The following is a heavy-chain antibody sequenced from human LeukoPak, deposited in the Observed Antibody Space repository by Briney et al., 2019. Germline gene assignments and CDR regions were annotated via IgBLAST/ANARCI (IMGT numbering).Heavy chain of an antibody. V-gene: IGHV3-23*01. Sequence: GGSLRLSCAASGFTFSNYAMSWVRQAPGKGLEWVSAIRGSGGSTYYADSVKGRFTISRDNSMNTLYLQMNSLRAEDTAVYYCAKDPYNWNYGQFDYWGQGTLVTVSS. J-gene: IGHJ4*02. D-gene: IGHD1-7*01. CDR1: GFTFSNYA. CDR3: AKDPYNWNYGQFDY. CDR2: IRGSGGST.